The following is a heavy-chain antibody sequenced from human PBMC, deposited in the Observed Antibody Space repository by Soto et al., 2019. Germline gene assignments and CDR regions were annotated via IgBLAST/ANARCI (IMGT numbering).Heavy chain of an antibody. CDR2: IYYSGST. Sequence: QVQLQESGPGLVKPSQTLSLTCTVSGGSISSGDYYWSWIRQHPGKGLECIGYIYYSGSTYYNPSLKRRVTMSVDTSENQFSLKLSSVTAADTAVYYCARYGSGTYYPTTFAYWGQGTLVTVSS. CDR1: GGSISSGDYY. CDR3: ARYGSGTYYPTTFAY. V-gene: IGHV4-31*03. D-gene: IGHD3-10*01. J-gene: IGHJ4*02.